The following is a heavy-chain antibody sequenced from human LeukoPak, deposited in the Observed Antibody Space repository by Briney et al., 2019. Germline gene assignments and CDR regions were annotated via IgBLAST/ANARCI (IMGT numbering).Heavy chain of an antibody. V-gene: IGHV4-59*01. CDR1: GGSISSNF. J-gene: IGHJ6*03. CDR2: IYYSGST. CDR3: ARASGPGYYYYYMDV. Sequence: SETLSLTCTVSGGSISSNFWSWIRQPPGKGLEWIGYIYYSGSTNYNPSLKSRVTISVDTSKNQFSLKLSSVTAADTAVYYCARASGPGYYYYYMDVWGKGTTVTVSS.